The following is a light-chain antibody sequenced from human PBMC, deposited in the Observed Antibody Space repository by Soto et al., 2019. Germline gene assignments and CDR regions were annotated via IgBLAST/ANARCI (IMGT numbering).Light chain of an antibody. J-gene: IGLJ3*02. Sequence: QSALTQPPSASGSLGRSVTISCTGTSSDVGGYDYVSWFQQHPGKAPKLIIYEVTKRPSGVPDRFSASKSGNTASLTVSGLQAEDEADYYCSSFVAGNNYCVFGGGTNLTVL. CDR2: EVT. CDR1: SSDVGGYDY. CDR3: SSFVAGNNYCV. V-gene: IGLV2-8*01.